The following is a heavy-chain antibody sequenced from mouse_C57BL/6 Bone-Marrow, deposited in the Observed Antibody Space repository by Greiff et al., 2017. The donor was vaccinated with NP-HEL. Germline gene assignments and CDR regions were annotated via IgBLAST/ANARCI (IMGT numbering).Heavy chain of an antibody. CDR2: IYPRSGNT. V-gene: IGHV1-81*01. D-gene: IGHD1-1*01. J-gene: IGHJ3*01. Sequence: LQESGAELARPGASVKLSCKASGYTFTSYGISWVKQRTGQGLEWIGEIYPRSGNTYYNEKFKGKATLTADKSSSTAYMELRSLTSEDSAVYFCARSSDYYGSSYVTYWGQGTLVTVSA. CDR1: GYTFTSYG. CDR3: ARSSDYYGSSYVTY.